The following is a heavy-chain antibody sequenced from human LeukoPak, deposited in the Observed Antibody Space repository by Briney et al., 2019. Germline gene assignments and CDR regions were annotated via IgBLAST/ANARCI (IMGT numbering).Heavy chain of an antibody. J-gene: IGHJ4*02. D-gene: IGHD4-23*01. Sequence: SETLSLTCTVSGGSISSYYWSWIRQPPGRGLEWIGYIYYSGSTNYNPSLKSRVTISVDTSKNQFSLKLSSVTAADTAVYYCARGVTPVFYWGQGTLVTVSS. CDR3: ARGVTPVFY. V-gene: IGHV4-59*01. CDR2: IYYSGST. CDR1: GGSISSYY.